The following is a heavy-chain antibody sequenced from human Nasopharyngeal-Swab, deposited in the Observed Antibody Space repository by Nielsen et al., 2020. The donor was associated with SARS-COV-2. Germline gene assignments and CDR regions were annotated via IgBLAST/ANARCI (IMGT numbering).Heavy chain of an antibody. D-gene: IGHD5-24*01. V-gene: IGHV4-34*01. Sequence: SETLSLTCAVYGGSFSGYYWSWVRQPPGKGLEWIGEVQPSGSTYYNPSLKSRVTISVDMSQNQFSLKVNSVTAADTAIYYCARGQDAYKTGYWGQGTLVTVSS. CDR1: GGSFSGYY. J-gene: IGHJ4*02. CDR3: ARGQDAYKTGY. CDR2: VQPSGST.